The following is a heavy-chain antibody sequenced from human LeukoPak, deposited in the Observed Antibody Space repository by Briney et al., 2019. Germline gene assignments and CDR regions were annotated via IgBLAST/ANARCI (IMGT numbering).Heavy chain of an antibody. D-gene: IGHD6-6*01. Sequence: PSETLSLTCTVSGGSISSGGYYWSWLRQHPGKGLEWIGYIYYSGSTYYNPSLKSRVTISVDTSKNQLSLKLSSVTAADTAVYYCAREGHSSSLDYWGQGTLVTVSS. J-gene: IGHJ4*02. CDR2: IYYSGST. CDR3: AREGHSSSLDY. V-gene: IGHV4-31*03. CDR1: GGSISSGGYY.